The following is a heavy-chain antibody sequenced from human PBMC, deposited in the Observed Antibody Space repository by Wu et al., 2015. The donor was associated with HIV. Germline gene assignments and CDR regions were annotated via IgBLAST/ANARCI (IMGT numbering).Heavy chain of an antibody. V-gene: IGHV1-2*02. J-gene: IGHJ3*01. Sequence: QVQVVQSGAELKKPGDSVKVSCKASGYSLTDYWMHWVRQAPGQGLEWMGWINPNSGYTYYVQKFQGRVTMTRDTSTSTANMYLSRLTSDDTAVYYCAREGGLIAVGGIGTFDLWGQGQWSPSLQ. CDR2: INPNSGYT. D-gene: IGHD6-19*01. CDR3: AREGGLIAVGGIGTFDL. CDR1: GYSLTDYW.